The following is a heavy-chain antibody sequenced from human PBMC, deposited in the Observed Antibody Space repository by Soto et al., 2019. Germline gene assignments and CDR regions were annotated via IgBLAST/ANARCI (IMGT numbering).Heavy chain of an antibody. D-gene: IGHD3-22*01. V-gene: IGHV1-24*01. CDR2: FDPEDGET. J-gene: IGHJ4*02. CDR3: ATFPLYYYDSSGSHDY. CDR1: GYTLTELS. Sequence: ASVKVSCKVSGYTLTELSMHWVRQAPGKGLEWMGGFDPEDGETIYAQKFQGRVTMTEETSTDTAYMELSSLRSEDTAVYYCATFPLYYYDSSGSHDYWGQGTLVTVSS.